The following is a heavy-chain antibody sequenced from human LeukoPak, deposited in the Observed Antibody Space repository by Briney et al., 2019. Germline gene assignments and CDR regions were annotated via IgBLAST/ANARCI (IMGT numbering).Heavy chain of an antibody. CDR3: ARAYHYGSGSYPEPFDY. Sequence: GGSLRLSCAASGFTFSSYGMHWVRQAPGKGLEWVAVISYDGSNKYYADSVKGRFTISRDNSKNTLYLQMNSLRAEDTAVYYCARAYHYGSGSYPEPFDYWGQGTLVTVSS. CDR2: ISYDGSNK. V-gene: IGHV3-30*03. J-gene: IGHJ4*02. D-gene: IGHD3-10*01. CDR1: GFTFSSYG.